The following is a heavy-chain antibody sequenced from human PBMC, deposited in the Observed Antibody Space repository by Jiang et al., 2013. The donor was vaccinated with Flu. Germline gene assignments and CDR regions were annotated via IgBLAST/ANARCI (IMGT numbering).Heavy chain of an antibody. CDR3: ARDPAGDYGY. V-gene: IGHV4-59*01. Sequence: TLSLTCTVSGVSISDYYWSWIRQPQGRDWSGLATSITLEAPPTTTPPSKSRVTMSVDTSKNQFSLNLTSVTAADTAVYYCARDPAGDYGYWGQGSLVTVSS. CDR2: SITLEAP. D-gene: IGHD4-17*01. CDR1: GVSISDYY. J-gene: IGHJ4*02.